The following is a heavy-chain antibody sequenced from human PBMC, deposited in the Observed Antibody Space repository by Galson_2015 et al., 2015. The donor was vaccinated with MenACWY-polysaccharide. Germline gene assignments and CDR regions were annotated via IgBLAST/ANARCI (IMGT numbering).Heavy chain of an antibody. CDR1: GYSISSGYY. Sequence: ETLSLTCAVSGYSISSGYYWGWIRQPPGKGLEWIGSIYHSGCTYYNPSLKSRVTISVDTSKNQFSLKLSSVTAADTAVYYCARVEKYSGSYYILHWGQGTLVTVSS. CDR2: IYHSGCT. V-gene: IGHV4-38-2*01. D-gene: IGHD1-26*01. CDR3: ARVEKYSGSYYILH. J-gene: IGHJ4*02.